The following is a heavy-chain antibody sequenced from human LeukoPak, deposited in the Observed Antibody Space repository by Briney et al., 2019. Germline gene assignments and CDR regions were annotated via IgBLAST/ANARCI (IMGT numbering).Heavy chain of an antibody. CDR2: ISSSSSHI. CDR1: GFTFSSYS. J-gene: IGHJ4*02. CDR3: AKNYYGSGTLTVDY. V-gene: IGHV3-21*04. Sequence: GGSLRLSCAASGFTFSSYSMNWVRQAPGKGLEWVSSISSSSSHIYYADSVKGRFTMSRDNAKNSLYLQMNSLRAEDTALYYCAKNYYGSGTLTVDYWGQGTLVTVSS. D-gene: IGHD3-10*01.